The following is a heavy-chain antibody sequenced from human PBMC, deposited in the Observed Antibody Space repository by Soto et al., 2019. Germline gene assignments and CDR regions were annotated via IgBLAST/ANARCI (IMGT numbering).Heavy chain of an antibody. CDR1: GGTFSSYA. V-gene: IGHV1-69*01. Sequence: QVQLVQSGAEVKKPGSSVKVSCKASGGTFSSYAISWVRQAPGQGLEWMGGLIPIFGTANYAQKFQGRVTITADESMSTAYMELSSLRAEDTAVYYCARDRGVLIADIWRGGERDAFDIWGQGTMVTVSS. CDR3: ARDRGVLIADIWRGGERDAFDI. D-gene: IGHD2-8*01. CDR2: LIPIFGTA. J-gene: IGHJ3*02.